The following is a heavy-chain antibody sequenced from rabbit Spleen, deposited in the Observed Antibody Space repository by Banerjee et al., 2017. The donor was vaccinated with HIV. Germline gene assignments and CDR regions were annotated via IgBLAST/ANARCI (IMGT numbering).Heavy chain of an antibody. CDR3: ARDSGTSFSSYGMDL. D-gene: IGHD8-1*01. V-gene: IGHV1S40*01. J-gene: IGHJ6*01. CDR1: GFTLSSYY. Sequence: QSLEESGGDLVKPGASLKLSCTASGFTLSSYYMNWVRQAPGKGLEWIACINTVTGKTVYASWAKGRFIMSRTSSTTVTLQMTSLTVADTATYFCARDSGTSFSSYGMDLWGPGTLVTVS. CDR2: INTVTGKT.